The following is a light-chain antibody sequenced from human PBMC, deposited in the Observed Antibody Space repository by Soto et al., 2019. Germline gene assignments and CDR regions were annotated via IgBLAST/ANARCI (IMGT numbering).Light chain of an antibody. CDR3: QHSWT. CDR2: DAS. J-gene: IGKJ1*01. V-gene: IGKV1-5*02. CDR1: QSISTW. Sequence: SQMTQSPSTLSASVGDRVTIICRASQSISTWLAWYQLKPGKAPKLLIYDASTLEGGVPSRFSGIGSGTEFTLTISGLQPDDFATYYCQHSWTFGQGTKVDI.